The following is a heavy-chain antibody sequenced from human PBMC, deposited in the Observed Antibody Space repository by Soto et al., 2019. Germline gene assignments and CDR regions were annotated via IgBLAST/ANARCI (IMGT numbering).Heavy chain of an antibody. V-gene: IGHV4-30-4*01. CDR3: AREGDGYNVYWFDP. CDR2: IYYSGST. CDR1: GGSISSGDYY. D-gene: IGHD5-12*01. J-gene: IGHJ5*02. Sequence: PSETLSLTCTVSGGSISSGDYYWSWIRQPPGKGLEWIGYIYYSGSTYYNPSLKSRVTISVDTSKNQFSLKLSSVTAADTAVYYCAREGDGYNVYWFDPWRQRTLVTVSS.